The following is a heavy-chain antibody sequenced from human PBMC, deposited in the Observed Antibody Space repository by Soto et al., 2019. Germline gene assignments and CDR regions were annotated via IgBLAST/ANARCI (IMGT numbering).Heavy chain of an antibody. CDR1: GFTVSNTY. V-gene: IGHV3-66*01. CDR3: ARGGSSGAYYAHWNFDL. J-gene: IGHJ2*01. CDR2: IYGGGYT. Sequence: EGQLVESGGGLVQPGGCLRLSCAASGFTVSNTYMSWVRRAPGKGLEWVSIIYGGGYTYHADSVKGRFSSSRDNSKNTLYLQMNSLRAEDTAVYYCARGGSSGAYYAHWNFDLWGRGTLVTVSS. D-gene: IGHD3-10*01.